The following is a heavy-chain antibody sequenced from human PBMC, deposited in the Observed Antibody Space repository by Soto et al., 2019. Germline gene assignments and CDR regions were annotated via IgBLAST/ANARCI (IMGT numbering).Heavy chain of an antibody. V-gene: IGHV4-38-2*02. CDR3: ARESYGSGSDSFDY. CDR1: GYSISSGYY. D-gene: IGHD3-10*01. CDR2: IYHSGST. Sequence: PSETLSLTCAVSGYSISSGYYWGWIRQPPGKGLEWIGSIYHSGSTYYNPSLKSRVTISVDTSKNQFSLKLSSVTAADTAVYYCARESYGSGSDSFDYWGQGTLVAVSS. J-gene: IGHJ4*02.